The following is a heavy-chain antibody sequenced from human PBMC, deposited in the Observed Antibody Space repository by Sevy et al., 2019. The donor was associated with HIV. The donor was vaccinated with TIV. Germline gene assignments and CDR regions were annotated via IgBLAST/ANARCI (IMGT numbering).Heavy chain of an antibody. Sequence: SETLSLTCTVSAGSISSDSYFWNWIRQPAGKGLEWIGRIHASGSTIYNPSLKSRVTMSVDKSKSQFSLRLTSVTAADSAVYFRARERGSNILTLGLDFWGQGSLVTVSS. CDR3: ARERGSNILTLGLDF. V-gene: IGHV4-61*02. D-gene: IGHD3-9*01. CDR2: IHASGST. CDR1: AGSISSDSYF. J-gene: IGHJ4*02.